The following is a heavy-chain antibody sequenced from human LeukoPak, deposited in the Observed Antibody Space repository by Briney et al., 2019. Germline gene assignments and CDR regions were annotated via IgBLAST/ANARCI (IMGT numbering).Heavy chain of an antibody. CDR1: GFTFDDYG. CDR2: INWNGGST. CDR3: ARDPRAYYYGSGVSWFDP. D-gene: IGHD3-10*01. Sequence: PGGSLRLSCAASGFTFDDYGMSWVRQAPGKGLEWVSGINWNGGSTGYADSVKGRFTISRDNAKNSLYLQMNSLRAEDTAVYYCARDPRAYYYGSGVSWFDPWGQGTLVTVSS. J-gene: IGHJ5*02. V-gene: IGHV3-20*04.